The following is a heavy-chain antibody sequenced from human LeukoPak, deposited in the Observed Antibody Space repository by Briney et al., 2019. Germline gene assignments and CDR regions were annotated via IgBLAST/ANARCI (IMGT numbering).Heavy chain of an antibody. V-gene: IGHV3-7*03. CDR1: GFIFSSYA. CDR2: IKRDGSEE. CDR3: AAGAY. J-gene: IGHJ4*02. D-gene: IGHD1-26*01. Sequence: PGGSVRLSCAASGFIFSSYAMSWVRQAPGKGLEWVANIKRDGSEEYYVDSVKGRFTISRDNAKNSLYLRMNSLRAEDTAVYYCAAGAYWGQGTQVTVSS.